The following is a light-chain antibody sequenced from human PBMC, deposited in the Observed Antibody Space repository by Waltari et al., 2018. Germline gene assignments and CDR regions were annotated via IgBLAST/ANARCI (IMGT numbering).Light chain of an antibody. CDR3: CAFAGRGFYV. J-gene: IGLJ1*01. CDR2: EVS. CDR1: SANGGSYPL. V-gene: IGLV2-23*02. Sequence: SALTQPASVSGSPGQSITISCTETSANGGSYPLLSWYQRHPGGAPKLWIYEVSERPSGVSIRFSGSKSGKTASLTISGLQPEDEADYYCCAFAGRGFYVFGTGTQVTVL.